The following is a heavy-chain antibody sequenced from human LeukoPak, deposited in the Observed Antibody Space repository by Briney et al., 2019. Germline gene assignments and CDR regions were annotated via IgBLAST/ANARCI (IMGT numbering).Heavy chain of an antibody. CDR3: ARGSDSSGWLFWFDP. CDR1: GFTFSSYG. D-gene: IGHD6-19*01. J-gene: IGHJ5*02. V-gene: IGHV3-21*01. Sequence: PGGSLRLSCAASGFTFSSYGMYWVRQAPGKGLEWVSSISSSSSYIYYADSVKGRFTISRDNAKNSLYLQMNSLRAEDTAVYYCARGSDSSGWLFWFDPWGQGTLVTVSS. CDR2: ISSSSSYI.